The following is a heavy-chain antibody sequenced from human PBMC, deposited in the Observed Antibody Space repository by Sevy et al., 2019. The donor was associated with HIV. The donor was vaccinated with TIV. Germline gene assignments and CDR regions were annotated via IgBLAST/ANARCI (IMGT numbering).Heavy chain of an antibody. CDR2: IRNDGSHE. D-gene: IGHD2-8*02. CDR1: GFTFSNHA. Sequence: GGSLRLSCTASGFTFSNHAMHWVRQGPGKGPEWVAFIRNDGSHEYYADSVKGRFTISRDNSKNTLYLQMNSLGPEDTAVYYWARDRKVRRVVYAIPFDAFDIWGQGTMVTVSS. J-gene: IGHJ3*02. CDR3: ARDRKVRRVVYAIPFDAFDI. V-gene: IGHV3-30*02.